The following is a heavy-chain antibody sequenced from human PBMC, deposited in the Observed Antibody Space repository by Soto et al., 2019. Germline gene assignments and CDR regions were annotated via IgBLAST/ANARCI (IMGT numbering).Heavy chain of an antibody. CDR3: ASSRFVVGVTEDSYGMDV. Sequence: QVQLVQSGAEVKKPGSSVKVSCKSSGGTFSNSPISWVRQAPGQGLEWMGGVIPLFRTANYAQNFQGRVTITADESTTTAYMELSSLRSGDTSVYYCASSRFVVGVTEDSYGMDVWGQGTTVTVAS. CDR1: GGTFSNSP. CDR2: VIPLFRTA. D-gene: IGHD2-15*01. V-gene: IGHV1-69*12. J-gene: IGHJ6*02.